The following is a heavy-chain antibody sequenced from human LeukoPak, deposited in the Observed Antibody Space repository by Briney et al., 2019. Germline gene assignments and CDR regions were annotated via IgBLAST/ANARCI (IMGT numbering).Heavy chain of an antibody. CDR1: GYTFTGYY. CDR2: INPNSGGT. D-gene: IGHD6-19*01. Sequence: ASVKVSCRASGYTFTGYYMHWVRQAPGQGLEWMGWINPNSGGTNYAQKFQGRVTMTRDTSISTAYMELSSLRSEDTAVYYCARVIIAVAANWFDPWGQGTLVTVSS. J-gene: IGHJ5*02. V-gene: IGHV1-2*02. CDR3: ARVIIAVAANWFDP.